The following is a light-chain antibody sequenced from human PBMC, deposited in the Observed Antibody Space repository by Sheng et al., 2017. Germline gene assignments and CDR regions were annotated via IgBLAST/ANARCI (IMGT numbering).Light chain of an antibody. V-gene: IGLV3-1*01. CDR3: QTWHSTTVI. Sequence: ELTQPPSVSVSPGQTARIPCSGDKLGEKYSFWYQRKPNQSPVLILYQDDKRPSGIPERFFGSSSGNTATLTIRGTQAMDEAEYYCQTWHSTTVIFGGGTNLTVL. J-gene: IGLJ2*01. CDR1: KLGEKY. CDR2: QDD.